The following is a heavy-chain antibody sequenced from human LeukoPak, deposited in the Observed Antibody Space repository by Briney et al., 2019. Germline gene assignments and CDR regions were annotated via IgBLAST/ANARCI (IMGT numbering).Heavy chain of an antibody. CDR1: GFTLSSYS. CDR2: ISSSSSSI. D-gene: IGHD1-26*01. Sequence: GGSLRLSCAASGFTLSSYSMNWVRQAPGKGLEWVSSISSSSSSIYYADSVKGRFTISRDNAKNSLFLQMNSLRAEDTAVYYCARDVEPRGSFPTYYYYYGMDVWGQGTTVTVSS. CDR3: ARDVEPRGSFPTYYYYYGMDV. V-gene: IGHV3-21*01. J-gene: IGHJ6*02.